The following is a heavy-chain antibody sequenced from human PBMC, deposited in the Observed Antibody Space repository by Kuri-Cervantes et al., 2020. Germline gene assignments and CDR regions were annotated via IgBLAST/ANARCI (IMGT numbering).Heavy chain of an antibody. CDR2: INESGAI. CDR3: ARHAHYYDSSGYYYVGYFDY. CDR1: GGSFTTYY. Sequence: SETLSLTCAVYGGSFTTYYQWTWIRQPPGKGPEWIGEINESGAIDYNPSLKSRVTISTDMSKNQFSLKLSAVTAADTAVYYCARHAHYYDSSGYYYVGYFDYWGQGTLVTVSS. V-gene: IGHV4-34*01. J-gene: IGHJ4*02. D-gene: IGHD3-22*01.